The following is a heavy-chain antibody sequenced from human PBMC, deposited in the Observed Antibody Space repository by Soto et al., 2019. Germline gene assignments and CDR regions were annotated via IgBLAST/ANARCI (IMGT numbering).Heavy chain of an antibody. V-gene: IGHV3-7*01. D-gene: IGHD5-18*01. Sequence: GGSLRLSCAASGFTFSSYWMGWVRQAPGKGLEWVANIKQDGSEKYYVDSVKGRFTISRDNAKNSLYLQMNSLRAEDTAVYYCASSSHAKRGYSYGQGHDAFDIWGQGTMVTVSS. CDR3: ASSSHAKRGYSYGQGHDAFDI. J-gene: IGHJ3*02. CDR1: GFTFSSYW. CDR2: IKQDGSEK.